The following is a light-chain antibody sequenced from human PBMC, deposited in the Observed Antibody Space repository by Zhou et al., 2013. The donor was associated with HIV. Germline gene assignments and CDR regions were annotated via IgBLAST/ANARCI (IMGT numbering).Light chain of an antibody. CDR3: QQYGSSGWT. CDR2: DAS. J-gene: IGKJ1*01. V-gene: IGKV3-20*01. CDR1: QSVSSSY. Sequence: EIVLTQSPGTLSLSPGERATLSCRASQSVSSSYLAWYQQKPGQAPRLLIYDASNRATGIPDRFSGSGSGTDFTLTITRLEPEDFAVYYCQQYGSSGWTFGQGTKVEIK.